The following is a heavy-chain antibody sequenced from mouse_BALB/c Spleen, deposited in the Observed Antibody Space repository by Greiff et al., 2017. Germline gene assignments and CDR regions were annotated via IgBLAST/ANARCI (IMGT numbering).Heavy chain of an antibody. D-gene: IGHD2-4*01. Sequence: QVQLQQSGAELVKPGASVKISCKASGYAFSSYWMNWVKQRPGQGLEWIGQIYPGDGDTNYNGKFKGKATLTADKSSSTAYMQLSSLTSEDSAVYFCATMITTVYYFDYWGQGTTLTVSS. CDR3: ATMITTVYYFDY. V-gene: IGHV1-80*01. J-gene: IGHJ2*01. CDR1: GYAFSSYW. CDR2: IYPGDGDT.